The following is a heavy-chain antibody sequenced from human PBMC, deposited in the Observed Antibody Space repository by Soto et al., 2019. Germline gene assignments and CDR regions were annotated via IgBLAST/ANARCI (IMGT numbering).Heavy chain of an antibody. CDR2: ISSSRSYT. Sequence: GGSLRLSCAASGFTFSDYYMSWIRQAPGKGLEWVSYISSSRSYTNYADSVKGRFTISRDNAKNSLYLQMNSLRAEDTAVYYCARDPYYYDISGYYYWGQGTLVTVSS. CDR3: ARDPYYYDISGYYY. V-gene: IGHV3-11*05. D-gene: IGHD3-22*01. J-gene: IGHJ4*02. CDR1: GFTFSDYY.